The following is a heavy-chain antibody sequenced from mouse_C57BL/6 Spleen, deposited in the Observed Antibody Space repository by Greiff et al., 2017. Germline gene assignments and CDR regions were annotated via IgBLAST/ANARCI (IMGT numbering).Heavy chain of an antibody. D-gene: IGHD1-1*01. CDR3: ASRDYYGSSYWYFDV. Sequence: QVQLKESGPELVKPGASVKISCKASGYAFSSSWMNWVKQRPGKGLEWIGRIYPGDGDTNYNGKFKGKATLTADKSSSTAYMQLSSLTSEDSAVYFCASRDYYGSSYWYFDVWGTGTTVTVSS. CDR2: IYPGDGDT. CDR1: GYAFSSSW. V-gene: IGHV1-82*01. J-gene: IGHJ1*03.